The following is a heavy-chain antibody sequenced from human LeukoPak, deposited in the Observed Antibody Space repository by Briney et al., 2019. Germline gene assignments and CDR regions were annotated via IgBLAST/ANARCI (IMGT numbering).Heavy chain of an antibody. Sequence: SVKVSCTTSGGTLSIYAISWMRQAPGQGLEWMGGIIPILSTTTYAQEFQARVTITADESTSTAYMELSSLRSEDTAVYYWARGEGLKYNWFDPWGQGTAVTVS. CDR3: ARGEGLKYNWFDP. J-gene: IGHJ5*02. CDR1: GGTLSIYA. V-gene: IGHV1-69*13. CDR2: IIPILSTT. D-gene: IGHD3-16*01.